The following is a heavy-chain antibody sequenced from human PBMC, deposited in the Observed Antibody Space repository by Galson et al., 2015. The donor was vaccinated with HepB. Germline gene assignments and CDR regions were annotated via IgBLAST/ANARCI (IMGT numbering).Heavy chain of an antibody. CDR3: ARPSVISSGWYFDY. J-gene: IGHJ4*02. CDR2: ISYDGSNK. CDR1: GFTFGDYA. V-gene: IGHV3-30*04. D-gene: IGHD6-19*01. Sequence: SLRLSCAASGFTFGDYAMSWFRQAPGKGLEWVAVISYDGSNKYYADSVKGRFTISRDNSKNTLYLQMNSLRAEDTAVYYCARPSVISSGWYFDYWGQGTLVTVSS.